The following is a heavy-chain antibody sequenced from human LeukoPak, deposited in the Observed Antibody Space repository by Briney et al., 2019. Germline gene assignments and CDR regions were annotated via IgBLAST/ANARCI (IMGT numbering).Heavy chain of an antibody. Sequence: GGSLRLSCVTSGFTFNTYAMSWVRQAPGKGLEGVSGLSGSGDSTFYADSVRGRFTISRDNSKNTFYLQMNSLRTEDTAVYYCVKEHAYSYGYFDCWGQGAMVTVSS. D-gene: IGHD5-18*01. CDR2: LSGSGDST. V-gene: IGHV3-23*01. J-gene: IGHJ4*02. CDR3: VKEHAYSYGYFDC. CDR1: GFTFNTYA.